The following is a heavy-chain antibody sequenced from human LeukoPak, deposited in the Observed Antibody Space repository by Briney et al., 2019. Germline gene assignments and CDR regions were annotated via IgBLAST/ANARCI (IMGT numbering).Heavy chain of an antibody. CDR2: MNHSGST. CDR3: ARGRRSVPGIAVAFTG. V-gene: IGHV4-34*01. D-gene: IGHD6-19*01. J-gene: IGHJ4*02. CDR1: VGAFSGYY. Sequence: SETLSLTCAVYVGAFSGYYWSWIRQPPGKELEGIGEMNHSGSTNYNPSLKSRVTISVDTCKNQFSLKLSSVTAADTAVYYCARGRRSVPGIAVAFTGWGQGTLVTVSS.